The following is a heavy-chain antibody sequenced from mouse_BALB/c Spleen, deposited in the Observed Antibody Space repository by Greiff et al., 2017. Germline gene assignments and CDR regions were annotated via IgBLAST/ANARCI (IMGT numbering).Heavy chain of an antibody. CDR1: GFTFSSYA. CDR2: ISSGGSYT. V-gene: IGHV5-9-3*01. D-gene: IGHD1-1*01. J-gene: IGHJ4*01. CDR3: ARHEGLLYAMDY. Sequence: EVQLVESGGGLVKPGGSLKLSCAASGFTFSSYAMSWVRQTPEKRLEWVATISSGGSYTYYPDSVKGRFTISRDNAKNTLYLQMSSLRSEDTAMYYCARHEGLLYAMDYWGQGTSVTVSS.